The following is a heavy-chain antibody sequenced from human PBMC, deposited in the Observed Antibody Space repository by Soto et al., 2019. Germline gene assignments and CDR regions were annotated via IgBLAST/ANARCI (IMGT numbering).Heavy chain of an antibody. Sequence: SVKVSCKASGGTLNNYAINWVRQAPGQGLEWMGGILPVSAPPDYAQKFQGRASITADHSTSTVYMELSRLKSDDTAVYFCATDSNYDVSNSFWGQGTLVTVSS. J-gene: IGHJ4*02. CDR3: ATDSNYDVSNSF. CDR1: GGTLNNYA. CDR2: ILPVSAPP. V-gene: IGHV1-69*13. D-gene: IGHD3-3*01.